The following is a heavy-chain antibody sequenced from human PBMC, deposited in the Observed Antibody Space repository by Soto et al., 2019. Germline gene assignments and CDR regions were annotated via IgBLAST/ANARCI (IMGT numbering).Heavy chain of an antibody. D-gene: IGHD6-6*01. CDR3: ARDTGYREYSSPGEYGMDV. V-gene: IGHV3-33*01. Sequence: GGSLRLSCAASGFTFSSYGMHWVRQAPGKGLEWVAVIWYDGSNKYYADSVKGRFTISRDNSKNTLYLQMNSLRAEDTAVYYCARDTGYREYSSPGEYGMDVWGQGTTVTVSS. CDR2: IWYDGSNK. CDR1: GFTFSSYG. J-gene: IGHJ6*02.